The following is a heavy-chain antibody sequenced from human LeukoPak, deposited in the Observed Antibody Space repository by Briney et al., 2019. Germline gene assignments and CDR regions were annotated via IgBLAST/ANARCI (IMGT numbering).Heavy chain of an antibody. V-gene: IGHV4-59*12. Sequence: SETLSLTCTVSGGSISSYYWSWIRQPPGKGLEWIGYIYYSGSTNYNPSLKSRVTISVDTSKNQFSLKLSSVTAADTAVYYCARDRGDTYDWGQGTLVTVSS. D-gene: IGHD4-17*01. CDR1: GGSISSYY. J-gene: IGHJ4*02. CDR3: ARDRGDTYD. CDR2: IYYSGST.